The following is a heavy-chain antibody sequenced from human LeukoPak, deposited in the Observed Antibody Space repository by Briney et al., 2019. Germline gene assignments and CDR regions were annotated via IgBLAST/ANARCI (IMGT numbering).Heavy chain of an antibody. CDR2: IYSGGST. CDR1: GFTVSNKY. J-gene: IGHJ6*02. D-gene: IGHD1-1*01. V-gene: IGHV3-53*01. CDR3: ASQLDPYYYYYGMDV. Sequence: PGGSLRLSCAASGFTVSNKYMSWVRQAPGKGLEWDSVIYSGGSTYYADSVKGRFTISRDNFKNTLYLQMNSLRAEDTAVYYCASQLDPYYYYYGMDVWGQGTTVTVSS.